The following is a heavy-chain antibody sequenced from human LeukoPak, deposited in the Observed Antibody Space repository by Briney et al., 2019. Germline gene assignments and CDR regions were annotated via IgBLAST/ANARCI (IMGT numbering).Heavy chain of an antibody. CDR1: GFTFDDYA. Sequence: PGGSLRLSCAASGFTFDDYAMHWVRQAPGKGLEWVSGIIWNSGSIGYADSVKGRYTISRDNAKHSLYLQMNSLRPEDTALYFCTKDIGSVWFFYFDCWGQGTPVTVSS. J-gene: IGHJ4*02. CDR3: TKDIGSVWFFYFDC. D-gene: IGHD6-19*01. CDR2: IIWNSGSI. V-gene: IGHV3-9*01.